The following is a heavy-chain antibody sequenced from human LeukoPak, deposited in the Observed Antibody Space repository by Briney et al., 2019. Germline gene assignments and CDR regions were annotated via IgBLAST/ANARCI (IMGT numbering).Heavy chain of an antibody. CDR3: AKSGGREAAGMFDY. J-gene: IGHJ4*02. Sequence: GGSLRLSCAASGFTFSSYGMHWVRQAPGKGLEWVAVISYDRSNKYYADSVKGRFTISRDNSKNTLYLQMNSLRAEDTAVYYCAKSGGREAAGMFDYWGQGTLVTVSS. V-gene: IGHV3-30*18. CDR2: ISYDRSNK. D-gene: IGHD6-13*01. CDR1: GFTFSSYG.